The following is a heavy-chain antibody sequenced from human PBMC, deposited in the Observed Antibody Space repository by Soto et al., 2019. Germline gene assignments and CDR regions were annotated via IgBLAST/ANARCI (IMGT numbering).Heavy chain of an antibody. V-gene: IGHV3-74*01. J-gene: IGHJ6*02. D-gene: IGHD1-26*01. Sequence: PGGSLRLSCAASGFTFSSYWMHWVRQAPGKGLVWVSRINSDGSSTSYADSVKGRFTISRDNAKNTLYLQMNSLRAEDTAVYYCARDGWETKEDYYYYGMDVWGQGTTVTVSS. CDR2: INSDGSST. CDR1: GFTFSSYW. CDR3: ARDGWETKEDYYYYGMDV.